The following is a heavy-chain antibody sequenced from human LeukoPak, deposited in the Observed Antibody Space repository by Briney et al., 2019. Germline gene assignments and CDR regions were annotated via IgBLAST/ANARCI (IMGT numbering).Heavy chain of an antibody. D-gene: IGHD6-13*01. Sequence: ASVRVSCKASRYTFTGYYMHWVRQAPGQGLEWMGIINPSGGSTSYAQKFQGRVTMTRDTSTSTVYMELSSLRSEDTAVYYCARHIAAAGTIDYWGQGTLVTVSS. CDR3: ARHIAAAGTIDY. V-gene: IGHV1-46*01. J-gene: IGHJ4*02. CDR2: INPSGGST. CDR1: RYTFTGYY.